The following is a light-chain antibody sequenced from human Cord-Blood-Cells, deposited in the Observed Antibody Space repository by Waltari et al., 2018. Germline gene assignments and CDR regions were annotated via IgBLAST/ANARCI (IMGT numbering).Light chain of an antibody. CDR2: DAS. V-gene: IGKV3-11*01. CDR1: QSVSSY. CDR3: QQRSNWPPIT. J-gene: IGKJ5*01. Sequence: EIVLPQSHATLSLSPGERATLSCRASQSVSSYLAWYQQKPGQAPRILIYDASNRATGIPAKFIGSGSGTDFTLPISSLEPEDFAAYYCQQRSNWPPITFGQGTRLEIK.